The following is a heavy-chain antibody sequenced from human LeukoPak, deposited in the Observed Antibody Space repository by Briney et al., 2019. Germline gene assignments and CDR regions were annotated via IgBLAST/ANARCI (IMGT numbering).Heavy chain of an antibody. V-gene: IGHV3-30-3*01. J-gene: IGHJ4*02. D-gene: IGHD6-19*01. CDR2: ISYDGSNK. CDR3: ASLPGYSSGWYVDFDY. Sequence: GGSLRLSCAASGFTFSSYAMHWVRQAPVKGLEWVAVISYDGSNKYYADSVKGRFTISRDNSKNTLYLQMNSLRAEDTAVYYCASLPGYSSGWYVDFDYWGQGTLVTVSS. CDR1: GFTFSSYA.